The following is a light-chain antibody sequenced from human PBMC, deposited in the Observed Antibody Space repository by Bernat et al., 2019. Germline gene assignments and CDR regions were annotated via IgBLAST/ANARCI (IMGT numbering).Light chain of an antibody. Sequence: DIQMTQSPSSLSASVEDRVTFTCRASQNINNYLNWYQQKPGKAPKLLIYLASNLQSGVPSRFSGSGSGTDFTLTISSLQPEDFATYFCQQSFRTTYTFGQGTKLDIE. CDR3: QQSFRTTYT. CDR2: LAS. CDR1: QNINNY. V-gene: IGKV1-39*01. J-gene: IGKJ2*01.